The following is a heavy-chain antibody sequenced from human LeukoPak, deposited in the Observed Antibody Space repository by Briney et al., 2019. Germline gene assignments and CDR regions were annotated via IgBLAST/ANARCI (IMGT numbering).Heavy chain of an antibody. CDR3: ASSRTKRITTNRGIREYYYGMDV. CDR2: VNVGDGNT. Sequence: ASVKVSCKASGHTFTIYTLHWVRQAPGQRLEWMGWVNVGDGNTKYSQKFQGRVIITRDSSANTAYLELSGLTSEDSAVYYCASSRTKRITTNRGIREYYYGMDVWGQGTTVTVSS. CDR1: GHTFTIYT. V-gene: IGHV1-3*01. J-gene: IGHJ6*02. D-gene: IGHD3-10*01.